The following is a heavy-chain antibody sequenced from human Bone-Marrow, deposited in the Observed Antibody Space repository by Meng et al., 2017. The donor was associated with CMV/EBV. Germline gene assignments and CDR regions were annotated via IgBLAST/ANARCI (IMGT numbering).Heavy chain of an antibody. V-gene: IGHV1-18*01. J-gene: IGHJ6*02. CDR2: ISAYNGNT. CDR3: ARVEIQLWFSSYYYYGMDV. D-gene: IGHD5-18*01. CDR1: GGTFSSYA. Sequence: ASVKVSCKASGGTFSSYAISWVRQAPGQGLEWMGWISAYNGNTNYAQKLQGRVTMTTDTSTSTAYMELRSLRSDDTAVYYCARVEIQLWFSSYYYYGMDVWGQGTTVTVSS.